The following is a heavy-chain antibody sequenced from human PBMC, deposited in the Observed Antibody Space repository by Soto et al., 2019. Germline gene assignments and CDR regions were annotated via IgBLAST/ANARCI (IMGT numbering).Heavy chain of an antibody. V-gene: IGHV1-69*01. D-gene: IGHD7-27*01. CDR2: IIPIFGTA. CDR1: GGTFSSYA. CDR3: ARAGVWGSYYYYYGMDV. J-gene: IGHJ6*02. Sequence: QVQLVQSGAEVKKPGSSVKVSCKASGGTFSSYAISWVRQAPGQGLEWMGGIIPIFGTANYAQKFQGRVTITADESTSTAYMELSSLSSEDTAVYYCARAGVWGSYYYYYGMDVWGQGTTVTVSS.